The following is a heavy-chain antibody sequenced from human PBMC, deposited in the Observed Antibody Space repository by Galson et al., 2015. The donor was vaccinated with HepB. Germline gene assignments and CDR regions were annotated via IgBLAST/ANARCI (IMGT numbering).Heavy chain of an antibody. CDR1: GYSFGSHW. V-gene: IGHV5-51*01. CDR3: ASRHSYFRSGTWYNVSDY. D-gene: IGHD3-10*01. J-gene: IGHJ4*02. Sequence: QSGAEVKKPGESLRISCQGSGYSFGSHWIGWVRQMPGKGPEWMGIINPADSETRYSPSFHGQVSISSDRSVATAHPQWSSLKASDTAMYYCASRHSYFRSGTWYNVSDYWGQGTLVTVSS. CDR2: INPADSET.